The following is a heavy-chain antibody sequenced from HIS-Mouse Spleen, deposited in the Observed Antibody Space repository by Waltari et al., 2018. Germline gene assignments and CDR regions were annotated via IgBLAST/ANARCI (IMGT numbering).Heavy chain of an antibody. CDR2: ISYDGSNK. Sequence: QVQLVESGGGVVQPGRSLRLSCAASGFTFSSYGMPWVRQAPGKGLEWVAVISYDGSNKYYADSVKGRFTISRDNSKNTLYLQMNSLRAEDTAVYYCAKDDSSSWYYYYYGMDVWGQGTTVTVSS. D-gene: IGHD6-13*01. CDR3: AKDDSSSWYYYYYGMDV. CDR1: GFTFSSYG. V-gene: IGHV3-30*18. J-gene: IGHJ6*02.